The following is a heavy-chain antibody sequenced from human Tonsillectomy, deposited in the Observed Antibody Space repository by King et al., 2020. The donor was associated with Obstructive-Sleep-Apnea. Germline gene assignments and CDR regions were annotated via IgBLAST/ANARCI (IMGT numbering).Heavy chain of an antibody. CDR1: GFTFSSFA. D-gene: IGHD1-26*01. V-gene: IGHV3-30*04. CDR2: ITFDGTNK. Sequence: HVQLVESGGGVVQPGRSLRLSCAASGFTFSSFAMHWVRQAPGKGLEWVAVITFDGTNKYYADSVKGRFTISRDNSKNTLYVQMNSLRAEDTAVYYCARDLFDDKWEPSTHYYYYGLDVWGQGTTVTVSS. CDR3: ARDLFDDKWEPSTHYYYYGLDV. J-gene: IGHJ6*02.